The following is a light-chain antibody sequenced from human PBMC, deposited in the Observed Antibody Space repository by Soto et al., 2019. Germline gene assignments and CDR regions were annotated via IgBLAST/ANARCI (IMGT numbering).Light chain of an antibody. CDR3: QQYGNSPPWT. CDR2: GAS. CDR1: QSVSSSY. Sequence: EIVLKQSPGTLSLSPGERATLSCRASQSVSSSYLAWYQQQPGQAPRLLIDGASSRATGIPARFSASGSGTDFTLTISRLEPADFAVYYFQQYGNSPPWTFGQGTKVEIK. V-gene: IGKV3-20*01. J-gene: IGKJ1*01.